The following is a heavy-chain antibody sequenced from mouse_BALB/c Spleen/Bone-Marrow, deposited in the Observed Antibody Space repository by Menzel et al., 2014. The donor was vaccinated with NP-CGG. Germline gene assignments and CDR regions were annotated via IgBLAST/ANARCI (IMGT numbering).Heavy chain of an antibody. J-gene: IGHJ3*01. CDR1: GFDFSTFW. V-gene: IGHV4-1*02. Sequence: EVKLEESGGGLVQPGGSLKLSCAASGFDFSTFWMSWVRQAPGKGLEWIGEINPDRSTINYRPSLKDKFIISRDNAKNTLYLLMSKVRSEDTALYYCARLHYYGYGAYWGQVTLVTVSA. CDR3: ARLHYYGYGAY. D-gene: IGHD1-2*01. CDR2: INPDRSTI.